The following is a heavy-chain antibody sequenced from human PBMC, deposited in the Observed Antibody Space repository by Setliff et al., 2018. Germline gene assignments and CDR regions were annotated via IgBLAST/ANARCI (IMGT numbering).Heavy chain of an antibody. CDR2: IYSSGST. D-gene: IGHD3-22*01. CDR3: ARESRYYYDNLGTLDY. J-gene: IGHJ4*02. Sequence: TLSLTCTVSGGSISSGDYYWSWIRQPPGRGLEWIGYIYSSGSTYYNPSLKSRVSISVDTSKNQFSLKLSSVTAADTAVYYCARESRYYYDNLGTLDYWGQGTLVTVSS. V-gene: IGHV4-30-4*08. CDR1: GGSISSGDYY.